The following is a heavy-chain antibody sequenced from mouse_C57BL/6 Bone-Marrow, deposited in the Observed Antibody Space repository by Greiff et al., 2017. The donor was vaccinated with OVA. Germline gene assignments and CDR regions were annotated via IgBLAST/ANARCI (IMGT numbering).Heavy chain of an antibody. CDR1: GYTFTDYN. Sequence: VHVKQSEPELVKPGASVKIPCKASGYTFTDYNMDWVKQSHGKSLEWIGDINPNNGGTIYNQKFKGKATLTVDKSSSTAYMELRSLTSEDTAVYYCARWGYGSSYGLGYWGQGTTLTVSS. J-gene: IGHJ2*01. V-gene: IGHV1-18*01. D-gene: IGHD1-1*01. CDR3: ARWGYGSSYGLGY. CDR2: INPNNGGT.